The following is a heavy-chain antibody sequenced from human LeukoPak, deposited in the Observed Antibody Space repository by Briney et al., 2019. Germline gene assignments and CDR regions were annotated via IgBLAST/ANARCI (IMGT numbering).Heavy chain of an antibody. CDR3: ARGFYDTSGHSHFDY. CDR1: GFTFSSYA. J-gene: IGHJ4*02. V-gene: IGHV3-23*01. CDR2: ISGSGGST. Sequence: PGGSLRLSCAASGFTFSSYAMSWVRQAPGRGLEWVSVISGSGGSTYYADSVKGRFTISRDNSKNTLYLQMSSLRAEDTAVYYCARGFYDTSGHSHFDYWGQGTLVTVSS. D-gene: IGHD3-22*01.